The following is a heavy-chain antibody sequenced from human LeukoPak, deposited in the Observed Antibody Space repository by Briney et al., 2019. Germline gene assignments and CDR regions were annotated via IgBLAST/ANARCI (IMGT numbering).Heavy chain of an antibody. Sequence: PGGSLRLSCAASGFTFSSYAMHWVRQAPGKGLEWVSYISSSSSTIYYADSVKGRFTISRDNAKNSLYLQMNSLRDEDTAVYYCARGPITMVRGVTDYWGQGTLVTVSS. CDR2: ISSSSSTI. CDR1: GFTFSSYA. D-gene: IGHD3-10*01. V-gene: IGHV3-48*02. J-gene: IGHJ4*02. CDR3: ARGPITMVRGVTDY.